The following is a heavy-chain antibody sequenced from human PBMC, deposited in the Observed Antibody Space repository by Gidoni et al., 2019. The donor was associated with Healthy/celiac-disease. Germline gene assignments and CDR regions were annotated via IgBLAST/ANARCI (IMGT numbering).Heavy chain of an antibody. CDR1: GFTFSSYA. Sequence: EVQLLESGGGLVQPGGSLRLSCAASGFTFSSYAMSWVRQAPGKGLEWVSAISGSGGSTYYADSVKGRFTISRDNAKNTLYLQMNSLRAEDTAVYYCAKDVQQWLVFRGVDYWGQGTLVTVSS. D-gene: IGHD6-19*01. CDR3: AKDVQQWLVFRGVDY. CDR2: ISGSGGST. J-gene: IGHJ4*02. V-gene: IGHV3-23*01.